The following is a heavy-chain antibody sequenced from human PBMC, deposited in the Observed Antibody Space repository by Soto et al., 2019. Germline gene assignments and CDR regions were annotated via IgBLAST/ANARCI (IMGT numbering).Heavy chain of an antibody. V-gene: IGHV3-30*18. Sequence: GGSLRLSCAASGFTFSSYGMHWVRQAPGKGLEWVAVISYDGSNKYYADSVKGRFTISRDNSKNTLYLQMNSLRAEDTAVYYCAKDNGMVRGVNWFDPWGQGTLVTVSS. CDR1: GFTFSSYG. J-gene: IGHJ5*02. CDR2: ISYDGSNK. D-gene: IGHD3-10*01. CDR3: AKDNGMVRGVNWFDP.